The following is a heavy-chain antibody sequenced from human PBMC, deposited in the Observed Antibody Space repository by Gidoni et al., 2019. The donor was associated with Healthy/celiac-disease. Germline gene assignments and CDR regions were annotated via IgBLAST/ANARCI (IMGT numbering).Heavy chain of an antibody. CDR1: GFTFSSYE. J-gene: IGHJ6*02. CDR3: ASSSSGYSSGWYLNYYGMDV. CDR2: ISRSGSTI. V-gene: IGHV3-48*03. Sequence: EVQLVESGGGSVQPGGSLRLSCAASGFTFSSYEMNWVRQAPGKGLSGFSYISRSGSTIYYADSVKGRFTISRDNAKNSLYLQMNSLRAEDTAVYYCASSSSGYSSGWYLNYYGMDVWGQGTTVTVSS. D-gene: IGHD6-19*01.